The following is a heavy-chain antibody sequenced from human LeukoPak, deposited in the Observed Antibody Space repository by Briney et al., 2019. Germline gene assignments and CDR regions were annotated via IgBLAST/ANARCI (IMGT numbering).Heavy chain of an antibody. CDR2: IYYSGST. D-gene: IGHD2-15*01. V-gene: IGHV4-61*08. J-gene: IGHJ4*02. CDR1: GGSISSNGYY. Sequence: SETLSLTCTVSGGSISSNGYYWSWIRQPPGKGLEWIGYIYYSGSTNYNPSLKSRVTISVDTSKNQFSLKLSSVTAADTAVYCCARAPGYCSGGSCAYYFDYWGQGTLVTVSS. CDR3: ARAPGYCSGGSCAYYFDY.